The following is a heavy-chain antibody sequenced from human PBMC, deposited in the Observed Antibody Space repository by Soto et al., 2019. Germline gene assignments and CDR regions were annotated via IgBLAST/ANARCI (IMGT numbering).Heavy chain of an antibody. D-gene: IGHD3-3*01. Sequence: SETLSLTCTVSGGSISSYYWSWIRQPPGKGLEWIGYIYYSGSTNYNPSLKSRVTISVDTSKNQFSLKLSSVTAADTAVYYCARGSTLRFWSGYWFDYWGQGTLVTVPS. J-gene: IGHJ4*02. V-gene: IGHV4-59*01. CDR2: IYYSGST. CDR3: ARGSTLRFWSGYWFDY. CDR1: GGSISSYY.